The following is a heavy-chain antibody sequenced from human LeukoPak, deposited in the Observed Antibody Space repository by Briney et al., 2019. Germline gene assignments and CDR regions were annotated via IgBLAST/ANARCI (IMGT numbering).Heavy chain of an antibody. CDR1: GFTFSDRD. V-gene: IGHV3-72*01. CDR3: ALWSYYYYGLDV. Sequence: GGSLRLSCAASGFTFSDRDMDWVRQAPGKGLEWVGRSRNKAKSHTTEYAASVKGRFTISRDNPNNSVWLQMNSLKTEDTAVYYCALWSYYYYGLDVWGQGTTVTVSS. D-gene: IGHD5-18*01. CDR2: SRNKAKSHTT. J-gene: IGHJ6*02.